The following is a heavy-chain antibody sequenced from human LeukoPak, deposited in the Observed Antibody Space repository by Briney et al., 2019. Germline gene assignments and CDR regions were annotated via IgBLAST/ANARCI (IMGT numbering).Heavy chain of an antibody. D-gene: IGHD3-10*01. CDR1: GFTFSSYA. CDR3: AKAKPTARHYYGSGSYYSYGAFDI. J-gene: IGHJ3*02. CDR2: ISGSGGST. Sequence: GGSLRLSCAASGFTFSSYAMSWVRQAPGKGLELVSAISGSGGSTYYADFVQGRFTISRDNSKNTLYLQMNSLRAEDKAVYYCAKAKPTARHYYGSGSYYSYGAFDIWGQGTMVTVSS. V-gene: IGHV3-23*01.